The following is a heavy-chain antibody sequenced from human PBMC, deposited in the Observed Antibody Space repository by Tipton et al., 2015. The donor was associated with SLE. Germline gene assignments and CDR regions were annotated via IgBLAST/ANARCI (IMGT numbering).Heavy chain of an antibody. V-gene: IGHV4-39*07. D-gene: IGHD2-8*01. J-gene: IGHJ4*02. CDR2: IYYSGST. Sequence: TLSLTCTVSGGSISSSSYYWGWIRQPPGKGLEWIGSIYYSGSTYYNPSLKSRVTISVDTSKNQFSLKLSSVTAADTAVYYCARDNGVRAVGFDYWGQGTLVTVSS. CDR1: GGSISSSSYY. CDR3: ARDNGVRAVGFDY.